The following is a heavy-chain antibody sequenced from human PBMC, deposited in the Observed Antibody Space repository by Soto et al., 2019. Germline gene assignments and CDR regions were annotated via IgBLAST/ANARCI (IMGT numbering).Heavy chain of an antibody. CDR3: XXXXXXXXLDH. CDR2: ISANNGNT. J-gene: IGHJ4*02. Sequence: QVQLVQSGAEVKKPGASVKVSCKASGYTFTSYGISWVRQAPGQGLEWMGWISANNGNTNYAQKXXXXXXXXXXXXXXXXXXXXXXXXXXXXXXXXXXXXXXXXXLDHWGQGTLVTVSS. CDR1: GYTFTSYG. V-gene: IGHV1-18*01.